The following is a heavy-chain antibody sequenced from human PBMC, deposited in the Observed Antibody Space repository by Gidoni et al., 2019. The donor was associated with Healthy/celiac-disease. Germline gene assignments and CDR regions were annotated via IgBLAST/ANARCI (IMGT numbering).Heavy chain of an antibody. D-gene: IGHD4-17*01. J-gene: IGHJ4*02. CDR3: TTGHGGNFDY. V-gene: IGHV3-15*01. Sequence: VKGRFTISRDDSKNTLYLQMNSLKTEDTAVYYCTTGHGGNFDYWGQGTLVTVSS.